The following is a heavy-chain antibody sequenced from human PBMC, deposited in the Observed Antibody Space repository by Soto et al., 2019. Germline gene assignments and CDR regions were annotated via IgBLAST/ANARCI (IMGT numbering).Heavy chain of an antibody. D-gene: IGHD3-3*01. CDR1: GFSLSNARMG. Sequence: SGPTLVNPTETLTLTCTVSGFSLSNARMGVSWIRQPPGKALEWLAHIFSNDEKSYSTSLKSRLTISKDTSKSQVVLTMTNMDPVDTATYYCARIPQYYDFWVDPQHIYYFDYWGQGTLVTVSS. J-gene: IGHJ4*02. V-gene: IGHV2-26*01. CDR3: ARIPQYYDFWVDPQHIYYFDY. CDR2: IFSNDEK.